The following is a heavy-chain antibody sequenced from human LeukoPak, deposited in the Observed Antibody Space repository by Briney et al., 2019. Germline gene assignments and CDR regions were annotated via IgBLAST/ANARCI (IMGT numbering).Heavy chain of an antibody. CDR3: ARGYSSSWYGAPNYFDY. CDR1: GFTFSSYE. Sequence: GGSLRLSCAASGFTFSSYEMNWVRQAPGKGLEWVSYISSSGSTIYYADSVKGRFTISRDNAKNSLYLQMNSLRAEDTAVYYCARGYSSSWYGAPNYFDYWGQGTLVTVSS. CDR2: ISSSGSTI. D-gene: IGHD6-13*01. V-gene: IGHV3-48*03. J-gene: IGHJ4*02.